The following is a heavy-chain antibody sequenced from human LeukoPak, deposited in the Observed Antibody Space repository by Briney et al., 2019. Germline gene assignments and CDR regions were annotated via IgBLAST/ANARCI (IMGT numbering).Heavy chain of an antibody. CDR2: INHSGST. D-gene: IGHD3-3*01. J-gene: IGHJ4*02. Sequence: SETLSFTCAVYGGSFSGYYWSWIRQPPGKGLEWIGEINHSGSTNYNPSLKSRVTISVDTSKNQFSLKLSSVTAADTAVYYCARGDFWFDYWGQGTLVTVSS. CDR3: ARGDFWFDY. V-gene: IGHV4-34*01. CDR1: GGSFSGYY.